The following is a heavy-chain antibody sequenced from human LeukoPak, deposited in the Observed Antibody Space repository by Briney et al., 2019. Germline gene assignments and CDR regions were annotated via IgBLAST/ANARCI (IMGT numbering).Heavy chain of an antibody. D-gene: IGHD2-2*01. Sequence: SETLSLTCAVYGGSFSGYYWSWIRQPPGKGLEWIGEINHSGSINYNPSLKSRVTISVDTSKNQFSLKLSSVTAADTAVYYCARVGRWGCSSTSCYLRRYFDLWGRGTLVTVSS. CDR2: INHSGSI. CDR3: ARVGRWGCSSTSCYLRRYFDL. CDR1: GGSFSGYY. V-gene: IGHV4-34*01. J-gene: IGHJ2*01.